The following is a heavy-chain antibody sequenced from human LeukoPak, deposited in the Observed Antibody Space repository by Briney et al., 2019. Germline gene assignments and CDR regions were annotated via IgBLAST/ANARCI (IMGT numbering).Heavy chain of an antibody. CDR2: IYTSGST. CDR3: ARSPITIFGADQYYYYGMDV. V-gene: IGHV4-4*07. J-gene: IGHJ6*02. Sequence: SETLSLTCTVSGDSKSYHKWNWIRQSAGKGLEWIGRIYTSGSTNYNPSLKSRVTMSVDTSKNQFSLKLSSVTAADTAVYYCARSPITIFGADQYYYYGMDVWGQGTTVTVSS. CDR1: GDSKSYHK. D-gene: IGHD3-3*01.